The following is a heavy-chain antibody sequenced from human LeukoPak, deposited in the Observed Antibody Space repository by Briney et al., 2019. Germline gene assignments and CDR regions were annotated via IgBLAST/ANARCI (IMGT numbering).Heavy chain of an antibody. J-gene: IGHJ4*02. CDR3: ARSPRYCSGGSCYFDY. V-gene: IGHV4-4*07. Sequence: SETLSLTCTVSGGSISSYYWSWIRQPAGKGLEWIGRIYTSGSTNYNPSLKSRVTMSVDTSKNQFSLKLSSVTAADTAVYYCARSPRYCSGGSCYFDYWGQGTLVTVSS. CDR1: GGSISSYY. D-gene: IGHD2-15*01. CDR2: IYTSGST.